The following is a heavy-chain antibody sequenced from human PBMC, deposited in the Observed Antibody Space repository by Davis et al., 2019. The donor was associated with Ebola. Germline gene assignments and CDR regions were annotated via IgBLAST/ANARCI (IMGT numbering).Heavy chain of an antibody. CDR3: ARDYAQIRSDY. D-gene: IGHD3-16*01. V-gene: IGHV3-30*03. Sequence: GESLKISCATSGFTFTYSGIHWVRQAPGKGLEWVAVISFDGSDTYYADSVKGRFTISRDNSKTTVDLQMNGLRAEDTAVYYCARDYAQIRSDYWGQGTLVTVSS. CDR2: ISFDGSDT. J-gene: IGHJ4*02. CDR1: GFTFTYSG.